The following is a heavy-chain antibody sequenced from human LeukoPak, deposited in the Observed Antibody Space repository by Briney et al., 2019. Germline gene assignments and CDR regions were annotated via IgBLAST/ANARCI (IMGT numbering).Heavy chain of an antibody. Sequence: PGGSLRLSCAASGFTFDDYAMHWVRQAPGKGLEWVSGISWNSGSIGYADSVKGRFTISRDNAKNSLYLQMNSLRAEDTAVYYCAKEGSSGYYGYFDYWGQGTLVTVSS. CDR3: AKEGSSGYYGYFDY. D-gene: IGHD3-22*01. CDR1: GFTFDDYA. J-gene: IGHJ4*02. CDR2: ISWNSGSI. V-gene: IGHV3-9*01.